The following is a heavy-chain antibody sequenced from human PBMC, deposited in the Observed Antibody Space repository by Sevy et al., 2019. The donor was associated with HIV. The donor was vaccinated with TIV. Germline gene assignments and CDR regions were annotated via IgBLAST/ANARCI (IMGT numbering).Heavy chain of an antibody. D-gene: IGHD2-15*01. CDR2: IIPIFGTA. V-gene: IGHV1-69*13. Sequence: ASVKVSCKASGGTFSSYAISWVRQAPGQGLEWMGGIIPIFGTANYAQKFQGRVTITADESTSKAYMELSSLGSEETAVYYCARDDIVVVVAATSYYYGMDVWGQGTTVTVSS. CDR1: GGTFSSYA. J-gene: IGHJ6*02. CDR3: ARDDIVVVVAATSYYYGMDV.